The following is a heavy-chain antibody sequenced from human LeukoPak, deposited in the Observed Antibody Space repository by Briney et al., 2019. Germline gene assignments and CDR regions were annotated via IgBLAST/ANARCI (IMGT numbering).Heavy chain of an antibody. Sequence: ASVKVSCKASGYTFTGYYMHWVRQAPGQGLEWMGRINPNSGGTNYAQEFQGRVTMTRDTSISTAYMELSRLRSDDTAVYYCARGGYSSRTFDYWGQGTLVTVSS. V-gene: IGHV1-2*06. CDR1: GYTFTGYY. CDR2: INPNSGGT. J-gene: IGHJ4*02. CDR3: ARGGYSSRTFDY. D-gene: IGHD5-18*01.